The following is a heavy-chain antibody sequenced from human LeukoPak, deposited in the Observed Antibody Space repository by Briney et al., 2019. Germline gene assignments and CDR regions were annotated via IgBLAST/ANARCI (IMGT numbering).Heavy chain of an antibody. Sequence: GSLRLSCAASGFTFSSYSMNWVRQAPGKGLEWVSSISSSSSYIYYADSVKGRFTISRDNAKNSLYLQMNSLRAEDTAVYYCARGGPNIAARPKWFDPWGQGTLVTVSS. J-gene: IGHJ5*02. V-gene: IGHV3-21*01. CDR1: GFTFSSYS. CDR3: ARGGPNIAARPKWFDP. CDR2: ISSSSSYI. D-gene: IGHD6-6*01.